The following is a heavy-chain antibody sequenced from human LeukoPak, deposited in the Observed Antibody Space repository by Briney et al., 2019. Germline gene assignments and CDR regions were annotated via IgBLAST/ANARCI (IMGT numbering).Heavy chain of an antibody. CDR1: GFTFSSYA. V-gene: IGHV3-23*01. CDR3: AKSFSTYYYNSSGYLGDAFDI. J-gene: IGHJ3*02. Sequence: GGSLRLSCAASGFTFSSYAMSWVRQAPGKGLEWVSAISGSGGSTYYADSVKGRFTISRDNSKNTLYLQMNSLRAEDTAVYYCAKSFSTYYYNSSGYLGDAFDIWGQGTMVTVSS. CDR2: ISGSGGST. D-gene: IGHD3-22*01.